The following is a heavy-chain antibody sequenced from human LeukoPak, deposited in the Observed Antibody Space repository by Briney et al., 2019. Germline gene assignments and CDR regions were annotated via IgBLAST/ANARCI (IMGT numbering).Heavy chain of an antibody. CDR1: GYTFTSYY. V-gene: IGHV1-46*01. J-gene: IGHJ5*02. D-gene: IGHD6-19*01. CDR2: INPSGGGT. CDR3: AIGAVAGTLDH. Sequence: ASVKVSCKASGYTFTSYYMHWVRQAPGQGLEWMGIINPSGGGTSYAQKFQGSVTMTRDTSTSTVYMELSSLTSEDTAVYYCAIGAVAGTLDHWGEGTLVTASS.